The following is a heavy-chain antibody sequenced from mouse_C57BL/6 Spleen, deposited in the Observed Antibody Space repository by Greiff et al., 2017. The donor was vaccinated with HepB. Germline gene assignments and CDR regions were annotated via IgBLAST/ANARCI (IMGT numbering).Heavy chain of an antibody. V-gene: IGHV1-5*01. D-gene: IGHD1-1*01. Sequence: EVQVVESGTVLARPGASVKMSCKTSGYTFTSYWMHWVKQRPGQGLEWIGAIYPGNSDTSYNQKFKGKAKLTAVTSASTAYMELSSLTNEDSAVYYCTRIDYGSSYYAMDYWGQGTSVTVSS. J-gene: IGHJ4*01. CDR2: IYPGNSDT. CDR1: GYTFTSYW. CDR3: TRIDYGSSYYAMDY.